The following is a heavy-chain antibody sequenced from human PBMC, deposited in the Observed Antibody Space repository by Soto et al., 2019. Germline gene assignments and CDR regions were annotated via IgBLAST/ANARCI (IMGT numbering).Heavy chain of an antibody. Sequence: QVQLVESGGGVVQPGRSLRLSCAASGFTFSSYAMHWVRQAPGKGLEWVAVISYDGSNKYYADSVKGRFTISRDNSKNTLYLQMNSLRAEDTAVYYCARDRHVRWFGELGYFDYWGQGTLVTVSS. J-gene: IGHJ4*02. V-gene: IGHV3-30-3*01. CDR2: ISYDGSNK. CDR3: ARDRHVRWFGELGYFDY. D-gene: IGHD3-10*01. CDR1: GFTFSSYA.